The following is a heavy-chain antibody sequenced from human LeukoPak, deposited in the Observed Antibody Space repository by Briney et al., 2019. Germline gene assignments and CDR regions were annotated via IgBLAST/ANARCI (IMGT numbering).Heavy chain of an antibody. Sequence: GGSLRLSCAASGLTVDDCAMHCARQAPGKGREWVSCIRWNSGSIGYADSVKGRFTISRDNAKKSLFLQMNSLRAEDTALYYCAKGSTGSFLTDYWGQGTLVTVSS. V-gene: IGHV3-9*01. CDR3: AKGSTGSFLTDY. J-gene: IGHJ4*02. CDR1: GLTVDDCA. CDR2: IRWNSGSI. D-gene: IGHD1-26*01.